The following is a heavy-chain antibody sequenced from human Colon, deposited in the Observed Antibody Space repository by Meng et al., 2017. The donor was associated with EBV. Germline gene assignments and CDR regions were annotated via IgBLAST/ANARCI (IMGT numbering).Heavy chain of an antibody. D-gene: IGHD3-22*01. CDR3: ARYVFDSSSLYSNWFDP. CDR2: IYYSGNT. J-gene: IGHJ5*02. Sequence: QVQVQESGPGLVKPSXXXXXXCXVSXGSMSSGDYFWNWIRQPPGKGLEWIGYIYYSGNTYYNPSLKSRVTISVDTSKNQLSLKLSSMTAADTAVYYCARYVFDSSSLYSNWFDPWGQGTLGTVSS. V-gene: IGHV4-31*03. CDR1: XGSMSSGDYF.